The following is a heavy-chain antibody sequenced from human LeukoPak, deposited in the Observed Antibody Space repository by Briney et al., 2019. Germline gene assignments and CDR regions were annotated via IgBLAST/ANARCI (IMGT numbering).Heavy chain of an antibody. D-gene: IGHD2-2*01. CDR1: GYTFTSYY. CDR3: ARGNGVATSSDFDY. Sequence: ASVKVSCKASGYTFTSYYMHWVRQAPGQGLEWMGWINPNSGGTNYAQKFQGRVTMTRDTSISTAYMELSRLRSDDTAVYYCARGNGVATSSDFDYWGQGTLVTVSS. CDR2: INPNSGGT. V-gene: IGHV1-2*02. J-gene: IGHJ4*02.